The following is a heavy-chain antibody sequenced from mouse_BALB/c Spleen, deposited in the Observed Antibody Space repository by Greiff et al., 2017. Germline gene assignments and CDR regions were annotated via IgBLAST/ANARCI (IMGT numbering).Heavy chain of an antibody. J-gene: IGHJ2*01. V-gene: IGHV5-12-1*01. CDR3: ARRIYDGYYNFDY. CDR2: ISSGGGST. Sequence: EVQGVESGGGLVKPGGSLKLSCAASGFAFSSYDMSWVRQTPEKRLEWVAYISSGGGSTYYPDTVKGRFTISRDNAKNTLYLQMSSLKSEDTAMYYCARRIYDGYYNFDYWGQGTTLTVSS. CDR1: GFAFSSYD. D-gene: IGHD2-3*01.